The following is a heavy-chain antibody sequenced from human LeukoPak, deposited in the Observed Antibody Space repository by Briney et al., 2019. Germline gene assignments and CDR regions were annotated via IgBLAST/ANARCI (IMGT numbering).Heavy chain of an antibody. CDR1: GFTFSSYA. Sequence: GSLRLSCAASGFTFSSYAMSWVRQPPGKGLEWIGEINHSGSTNYNPSLKSRVTISVDTSKNQFSLKLSSVTAADTAVYYCARGKANYYYYYMDVWGKGTTVTVSS. V-gene: IGHV4-34*01. J-gene: IGHJ6*03. CDR2: INHSGST. CDR3: ARGKANYYYYYMDV. D-gene: IGHD5-12*01.